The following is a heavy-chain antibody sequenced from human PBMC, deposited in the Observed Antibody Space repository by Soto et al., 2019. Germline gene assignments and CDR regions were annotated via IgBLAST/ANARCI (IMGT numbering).Heavy chain of an antibody. V-gene: IGHV3-33*01. CDR2: IWYDGSNK. CDR3: ARDPSTVTYPYYFDY. J-gene: IGHJ4*02. CDR1: GFTFSSYG. D-gene: IGHD4-4*01. Sequence: GGSLRLSCAASGFTFSSYGMHWVRQAPGKGLEWVAVIWYDGSNKYYADSVKGRFTISRDNSKNTLYLQMNSLRAEDTAVYYCARDPSTVTYPYYFDYWGQGTLVTVSS.